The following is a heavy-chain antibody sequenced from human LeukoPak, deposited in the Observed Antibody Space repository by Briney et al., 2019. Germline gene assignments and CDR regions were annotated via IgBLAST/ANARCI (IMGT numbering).Heavy chain of an antibody. J-gene: IGHJ4*02. V-gene: IGHV1-18*01. Sequence: ASLKLSCKASGCTFSSYGISWVRQAPGQGLEWMGWISAYNGNINYIQKFQGRATMTTDTSTSTAYMELRSLRSGDTAVYYCAVGRDSVEYGGLYHYWGQGTLVTVSS. CDR3: AVGRDSVEYGGLYHY. D-gene: IGHD4/OR15-4a*01. CDR1: GCTFSSYG. CDR2: ISAYNGNI.